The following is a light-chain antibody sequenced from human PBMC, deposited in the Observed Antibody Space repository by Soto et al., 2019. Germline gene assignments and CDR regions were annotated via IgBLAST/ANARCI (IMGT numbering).Light chain of an antibody. V-gene: IGLV1-40*01. J-gene: IGLJ2*01. Sequence: QSVLTQPPSVSGAPGQRVTISCTGSSSNIGAGYDVHWYRQVPGTAPKLLIYDNNNRPSGVPDRFSGSKSGTSASLAITGLQAEDEADYYCQSYDSSLSILLGGGTKVTVL. CDR1: SSNIGAGYD. CDR3: QSYDSSLSIL. CDR2: DNN.